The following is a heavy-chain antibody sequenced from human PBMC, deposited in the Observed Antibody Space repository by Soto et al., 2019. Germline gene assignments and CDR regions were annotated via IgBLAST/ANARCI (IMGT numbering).Heavy chain of an antibody. J-gene: IGHJ4*01. D-gene: IGHD4-17*01. V-gene: IGHV4-59*01. Sequence: SETLSLTCTVSGASIGSSYGSWIRQPPGKGLEWMGYIFYSGSTNYSPSLNSRVSITVDTSKNQLSLNLSSVTAADTAVYYCARVSTVLKIDYWGDGMLVTVSS. CDR2: IFYSGST. CDR1: GASIGSSY. CDR3: ARVSTVLKIDY.